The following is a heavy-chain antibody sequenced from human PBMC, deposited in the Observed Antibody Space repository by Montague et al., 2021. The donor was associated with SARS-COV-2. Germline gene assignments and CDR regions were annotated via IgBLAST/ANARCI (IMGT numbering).Heavy chain of an antibody. D-gene: IGHD1-26*01. CDR3: MRSGGGY. V-gene: IGHV4-59*01. J-gene: IGHJ4*02. CDR2: IFYTGSS. CDR1: GGSMNKDW. Sequence: SETLSLTCTVSGGSMNKDWWNWIRLPPGKGLEWIADIFYTGSSTYNPSLKSRVTISIDTSKNQFSLKLSSVTAADTAMYYCMRSGGGYWGQGTLVTVSS.